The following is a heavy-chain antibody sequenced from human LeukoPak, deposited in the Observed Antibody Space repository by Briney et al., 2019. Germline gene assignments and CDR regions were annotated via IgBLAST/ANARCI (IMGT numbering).Heavy chain of an antibody. CDR3: AKDAMLGSSDSSGYYYAPFDY. J-gene: IGHJ4*02. CDR1: GFTFSSYA. V-gene: IGHV3-23*01. D-gene: IGHD3-22*01. CDR2: ISGSGGST. Sequence: TGGSLRLSCAASGFTFSSYAMSWVRQAPGKGLEWVSAISGSGGSTYYADSVKGRFTISRDNSKNTLYLQMNSLRAEDTAVYYCAKDAMLGSSDSSGYYYAPFDYWGQGTLVTVSS.